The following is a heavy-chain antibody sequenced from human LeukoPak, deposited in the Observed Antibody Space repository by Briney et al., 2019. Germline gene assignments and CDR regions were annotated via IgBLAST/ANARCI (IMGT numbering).Heavy chain of an antibody. Sequence: PGGSLRVSCAASGFTLSTYWMHWVPQAPGKGLVWGAHINSDGSITSHADSVKGRFTISRDNAKNTLYLQKNSLRAEDTAMYYCARVPTNSYGFGHWGQGTLVTVSS. CDR2: INSDGSIT. D-gene: IGHD5-18*01. CDR3: ARVPTNSYGFGH. CDR1: GFTLSTYW. J-gene: IGHJ5*02. V-gene: IGHV3-74*01.